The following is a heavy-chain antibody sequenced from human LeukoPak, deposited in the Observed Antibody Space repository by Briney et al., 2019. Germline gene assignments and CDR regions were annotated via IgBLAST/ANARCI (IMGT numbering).Heavy chain of an antibody. Sequence: PGGSLRLSCAASGFTFSDYYMSWIRQALGKGLEWVSYISSSGSTIYYADSVKGRFTISRDNAKNSLYLQMNSLRAEDTAVYYCARGLLRYFDWLLPYYFDYWGQGTLVTVSS. V-gene: IGHV3-11*04. CDR2: ISSSGSTI. CDR1: GFTFSDYY. D-gene: IGHD3-9*01. J-gene: IGHJ4*02. CDR3: ARGLLRYFDWLLPYYFDY.